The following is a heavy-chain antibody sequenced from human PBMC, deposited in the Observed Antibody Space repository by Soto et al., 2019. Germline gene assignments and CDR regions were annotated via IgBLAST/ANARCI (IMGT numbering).Heavy chain of an antibody. J-gene: IGHJ4*02. V-gene: IGHV4-30-4*01. CDR1: GGSIISGDYY. CDR2: IFYSGST. D-gene: IGHD1-7*01. CDR3: AREANWNYEMGNYFDN. Sequence: SETLSLTCTVSGGSIISGDYYFICIRQPPGKGLEWIGYIFYSGSTYYNPSLESRVTISIDTSENQFSLRLSSVTAADTAVYYCAREANWNYEMGNYFDNWGQGTLVTVSS.